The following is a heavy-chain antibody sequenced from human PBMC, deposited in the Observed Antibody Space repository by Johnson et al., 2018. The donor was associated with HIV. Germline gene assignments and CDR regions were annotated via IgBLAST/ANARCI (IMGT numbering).Heavy chain of an antibody. CDR2: IGTAGDT. Sequence: TFSSYDMHWVRHATGKGLEWVSAIGTAGDTYYPGSVKGRFTISRENAKNSLYLQMNSLRAEDTAVYYCARRSGYAFDIWGQGTMVTVSS. J-gene: IGHJ3*02. V-gene: IGHV3-13*01. CDR1: TFSSYD. CDR3: ARRSGYAFDI. D-gene: IGHD5-24*01.